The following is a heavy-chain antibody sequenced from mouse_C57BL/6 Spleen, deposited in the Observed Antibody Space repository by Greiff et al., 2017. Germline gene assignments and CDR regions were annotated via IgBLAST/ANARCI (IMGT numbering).Heavy chain of an antibody. CDR3: AGLIYYYGSSLFDY. CDR2: IYPGSGST. D-gene: IGHD1-1*01. CDR1: GYTFTSYW. Sequence: QVQLQQSGAELVKPGASVKMSCKASGYTFTSYWITWVKQRPGQGLEWIGDIYPGSGSTNYNEKFKSKATLTVDTSSSTAYMQLSSLTSEDSAVYYCAGLIYYYGSSLFDYWGQGTTLTVSS. V-gene: IGHV1-55*01. J-gene: IGHJ2*01.